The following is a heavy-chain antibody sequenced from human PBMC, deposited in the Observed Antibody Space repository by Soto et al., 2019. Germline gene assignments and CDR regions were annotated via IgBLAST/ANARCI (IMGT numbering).Heavy chain of an antibody. CDR2: ISYVEGNT. J-gene: IGHJ6*02. V-gene: IGHV3-30*18. D-gene: IGHD3-16*01. CDR3: AKDDRGGGSGDNSGMDV. Sequence: QVQLVEAGGGVVQPERSLRLSCAASGFTFSSYGMHWVRQAPGKGLEWVAVISYVEGNTYYADSVKGRFTISRDNSKNTLFLQMNSLRAEDTALYYCAKDDRGGGSGDNSGMDVWGQGTAVTVSS. CDR1: GFTFSSYG.